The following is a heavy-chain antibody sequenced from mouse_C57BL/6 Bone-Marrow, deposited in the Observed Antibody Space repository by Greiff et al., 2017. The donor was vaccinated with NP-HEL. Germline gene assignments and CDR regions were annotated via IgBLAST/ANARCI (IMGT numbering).Heavy chain of an antibody. CDR1: GFTFSSYA. D-gene: IGHD4-1*01. CDR2: ISDGGSYT. J-gene: IGHJ2*01. V-gene: IGHV5-4*03. Sequence: EVKVEESGGGLVKPGGSLKLSCAASGFTFSSYAMSWVRQTPEKRLEWVATISDGGSYTYYPDNVKGRFTISRDNAKNNLYLQMSHLKSEDTAMYYCASHNWVFDYWGQGTTLTVSS. CDR3: ASHNWVFDY.